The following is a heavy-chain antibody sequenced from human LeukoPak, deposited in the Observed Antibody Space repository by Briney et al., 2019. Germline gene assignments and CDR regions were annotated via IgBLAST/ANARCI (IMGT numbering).Heavy chain of an antibody. CDR3: ARTYYDFWSGYYSSAGYYFDY. Sequence: SETLSLTCTVYGGSISSYYWSWIRQPPGKGLEWIGYIYYSGSTNYNPSLKSRVTISVDTSKNQFSLKLSSVTAADTAVYYCARTYYDFWSGYYSSAGYYFDYWGQGTLVTVSS. D-gene: IGHD3-3*01. J-gene: IGHJ4*02. V-gene: IGHV4-59*08. CDR2: IYYSGST. CDR1: GGSISSYY.